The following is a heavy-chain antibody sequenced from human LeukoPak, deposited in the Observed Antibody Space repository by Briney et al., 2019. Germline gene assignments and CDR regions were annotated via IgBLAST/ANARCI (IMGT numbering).Heavy chain of an antibody. CDR2: LYYSGSN. D-gene: IGHD5-12*01. V-gene: IGHV4-39*01. CDR1: GGYISSSSYY. CDR3: AQLSGYTYSGCGPTYYYYYYMDV. J-gene: IGHJ6*03. Sequence: SEPLSLTCTISGGYISSSSYYWGWIREPPGKGLEWIGSLYYSGSNYYNPSLKSRVTISVDTSKNQFSLKLSSVTAADTAVYYCAQLSGYTYSGCGPTYYYYYYMDVWGKGTTVTVSS.